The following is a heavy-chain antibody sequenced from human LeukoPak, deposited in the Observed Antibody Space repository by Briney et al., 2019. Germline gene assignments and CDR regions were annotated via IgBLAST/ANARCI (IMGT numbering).Heavy chain of an antibody. V-gene: IGHV1-8*01. CDR2: MNPNSGNT. Sequence: GASVKVSCKASGYTFTSYDINWVRQATGQGLEWMGWMNPNSGNTGYAQKFQGRVTMTRNTSISTAYMELSSLRSEDTAVYYCARAPPYSSSWDYYYYYGMDVWGQGTTVTVS. J-gene: IGHJ6*02. CDR3: ARAPPYSSSWDYYYYYGMDV. CDR1: GYTFTSYD. D-gene: IGHD6-13*01.